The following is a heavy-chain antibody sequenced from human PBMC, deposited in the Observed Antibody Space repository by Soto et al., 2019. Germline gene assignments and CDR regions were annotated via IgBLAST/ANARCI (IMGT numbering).Heavy chain of an antibody. CDR3: ARDGSYSDFDY. D-gene: IGHD1-26*01. V-gene: IGHV3-48*01. CDR2: ISSSSSTI. J-gene: IGHJ4*02. CDR1: GFTFSSYS. Sequence: EVQLVESGGGLVQPGGSLRLSCAASGFTFSSYSMNWVRQAPGKGLEWVSYISSSSSTIYYADSVKGRFTISRDNAKNSLYLQMNSLRAEDTAVYYCARDGSYSDFDYWGQGTLVTVSS.